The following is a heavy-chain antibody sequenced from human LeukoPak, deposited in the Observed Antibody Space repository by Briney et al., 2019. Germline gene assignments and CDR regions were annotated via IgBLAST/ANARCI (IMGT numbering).Heavy chain of an antibody. V-gene: IGHV3-11*04. CDR1: GFTFSDYY. CDR3: ARDLTPEYSSNWPEGDY. Sequence: GGSLRLSCAASGFTFSDYYMSWLRQAPGKGLEWVSYISSSGSTIYYADSVKGRFTISRDNAKNSLYLQMNSLRAEDTAVYYCARDLTPEYSSNWPEGDYWGQGTLVTVSS. CDR2: ISSSGSTI. D-gene: IGHD6-13*01. J-gene: IGHJ4*02.